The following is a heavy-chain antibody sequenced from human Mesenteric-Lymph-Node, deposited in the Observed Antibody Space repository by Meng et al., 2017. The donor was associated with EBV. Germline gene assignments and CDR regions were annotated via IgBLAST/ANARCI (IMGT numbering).Heavy chain of an antibody. CDR3: ARGPYSDWPLAAY. V-gene: IGHV4-34*01. D-gene: IGHD3/OR15-3a*01. CDR1: GGSFSGYF. J-gene: IGHJ4*02. CDR2: ISHTGGT. Sequence: QVHLQQWGAGLLKPSXXLSLTCAVYGGSFSGYFSTWIRQPPGKGLEWIGEISHTGGTNYNPSLKSRVTISLDTSKNQFSLNLNSVTAADTAVYYCARGPYSDWPLAAYWGQGTLGTVSS.